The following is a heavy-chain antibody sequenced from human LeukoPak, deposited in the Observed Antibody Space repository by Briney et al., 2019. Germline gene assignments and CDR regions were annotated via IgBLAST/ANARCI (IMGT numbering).Heavy chain of an antibody. J-gene: IGHJ4*01. CDR1: GFSFSSHP. CDR2: ISSGGNTE. V-gene: IGHV3-48*03. Sequence: PGGSLRLSCAASGFSFSSHPMNWVRQAPGKGLERLSHISSGGNTEYYLDSVRGRFTMSRDNAKNLLFLQMNSLTDEDTAVYYCARDTLNGPFVTSLDYWGHGALVTVSP. D-gene: IGHD3-9*01. CDR3: ARDTLNGPFVTSLDY.